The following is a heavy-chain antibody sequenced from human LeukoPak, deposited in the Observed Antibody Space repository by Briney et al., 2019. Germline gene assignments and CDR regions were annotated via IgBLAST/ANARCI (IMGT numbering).Heavy chain of an antibody. CDR2: IKSNADGGTR. CDR3: TTDLSTDYYHYGMDV. V-gene: IGHV3-15*01. J-gene: IGHJ6*02. CDR1: GFIFSNAW. D-gene: IGHD4-11*01. Sequence: GVSLRLSCAASGFIFSNAWMRWVRQAPGKGLEWVGRIKSNADGGTRDYAAPVKGRVTISRDDSKNTLYLEMNSLKTEDTAVYYCTTDLSTDYYHYGMDVWGQGTTVTVSS.